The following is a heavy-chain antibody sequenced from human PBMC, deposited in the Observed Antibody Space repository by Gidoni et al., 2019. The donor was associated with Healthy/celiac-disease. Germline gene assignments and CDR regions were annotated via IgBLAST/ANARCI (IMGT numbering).Heavy chain of an antibody. V-gene: IGHV3-33*01. D-gene: IGHD3-16*02. J-gene: IGHJ3*02. CDR2: IVYDGSNK. CDR1: GFTFSSYG. Sequence: QVQLVECGGGVVQPGRSMRLSCDACGFTFSSYGVHWVRQEPGQGLEWVAVIVYDGSNKDYADSVKGRFTISRDNSKNTLYLQMNSLRAEDTAVYYCARDGYYDYVWGSYRYEGAFDIWGQGTMVTVSS. CDR3: ARDGYYDYVWGSYRYEGAFDI.